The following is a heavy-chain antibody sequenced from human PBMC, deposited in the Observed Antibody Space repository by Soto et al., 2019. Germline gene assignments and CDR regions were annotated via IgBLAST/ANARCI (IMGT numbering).Heavy chain of an antibody. D-gene: IGHD3-10*01. Sequence: PGESLKISCKGSGYNFKTYWIGWVRQMPGKGLEWMGIIYPDDSGTIYSPSFQGQVTISADKSISTAYLQWSSLKASDTAMYHCARFAGFRARQYYKGMDGWGQGTTVTVSS. CDR1: GYNFKTYW. V-gene: IGHV5-51*01. CDR3: ARFAGFRARQYYKGMDG. J-gene: IGHJ6*02. CDR2: IYPDDSGT.